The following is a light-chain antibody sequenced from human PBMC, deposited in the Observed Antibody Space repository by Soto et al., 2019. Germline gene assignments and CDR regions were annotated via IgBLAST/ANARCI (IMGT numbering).Light chain of an antibody. CDR1: QTVISNY. V-gene: IGKV3-20*01. J-gene: IGKJ2*01. CDR3: QQFGNSPPMYT. CDR2: SAS. Sequence: EIVLTQSPGTLSLSPGERATLSCKASQTVISNYLTWYQQKPGQAPSLLIYSASTRATGITNRFSGSGSGTDFTLTISRREREDFVVYYCQQFGNSPPMYTFGQGTRLEIK.